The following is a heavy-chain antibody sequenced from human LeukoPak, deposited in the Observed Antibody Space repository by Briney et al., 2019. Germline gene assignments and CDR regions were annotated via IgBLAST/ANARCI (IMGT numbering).Heavy chain of an antibody. D-gene: IGHD3-22*01. CDR1: GGSFSGYY. CDR2: INHSGST. Sequence: SETLSLTCAVYGGSFSGYYWSWIGQPPGKGLEWIGEINHSGSTNYNPSLKSRVTISVDTSKNQFSLKLSSVTAADTAVYYCARGSHDSSGYYYFDYWGQGTLVTVSS. CDR3: ARGSHDSSGYYYFDY. J-gene: IGHJ4*02. V-gene: IGHV4-34*01.